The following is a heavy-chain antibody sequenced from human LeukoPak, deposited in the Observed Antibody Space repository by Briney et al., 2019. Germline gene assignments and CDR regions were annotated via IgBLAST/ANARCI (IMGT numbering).Heavy chain of an antibody. J-gene: IGHJ6*03. Sequence: GGSLRLSCAASGFTFSSYSMNWVRQAPGKGLEWVGRIRSKANSYATAYAASVKGRFTISRDDSKNTAYLQMNSLKTEDTAVYYCARDFEDGDVFGWNYYYYMDVWGKGTTVTISS. D-gene: IGHD4-17*01. CDR1: GFTFSSYS. CDR2: IRSKANSYAT. CDR3: ARDFEDGDVFGWNYYYYMDV. V-gene: IGHV3-73*01.